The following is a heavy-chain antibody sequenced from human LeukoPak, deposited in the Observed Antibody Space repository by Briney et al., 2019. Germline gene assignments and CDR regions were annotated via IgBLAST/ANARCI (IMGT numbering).Heavy chain of an antibody. Sequence: SETLSLTCTVSGGSLSSGNWWSWVRQSPVTGLEWIGEIYHSGTTNYNPSFKSRVTISIDKSKNQFSLMMKSVTAADTAIYYCARDGEHIYTYLKYWGQGTLVSVSS. CDR1: GGSLSSGNW. J-gene: IGHJ4*02. V-gene: IGHV4-4*02. CDR3: ARDGEHIYTYLKY. D-gene: IGHD5-24*01. CDR2: IYHSGTT.